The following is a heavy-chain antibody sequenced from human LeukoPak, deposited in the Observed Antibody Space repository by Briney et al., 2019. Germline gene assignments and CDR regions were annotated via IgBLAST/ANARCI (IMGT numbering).Heavy chain of an antibody. J-gene: IGHJ4*02. D-gene: IGHD7-27*01. CDR2: ISSSGSTI. V-gene: IGHV3-11*04. CDR1: GFTFSDYY. CDR3: ARNWAAAIFHY. Sequence: PGGPLRLSCAASGFTFSDYYMSWIRKSPGKGLEWVSYISSSGSTIYYADSVKGRFTISRDNAKNSLYLQMNSLRAEDTAVYYCARNWAAAIFHYWGQGTLVTVSS.